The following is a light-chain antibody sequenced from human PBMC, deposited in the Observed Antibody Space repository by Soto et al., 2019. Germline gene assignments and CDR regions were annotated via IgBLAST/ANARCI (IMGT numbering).Light chain of an antibody. V-gene: IGKV3-15*01. CDR2: GAS. CDR3: HQYNNWPLWT. Sequence: EIVMTQSPATLSVSPGERATLSCRASQSVSSNLAWYQQKRGQGPRLLIYGASTRATGIPARFSGSGSGTELTLTISSLQSEDFVVYYCHQYNNWPLWTFGQGTKVEIK. CDR1: QSVSSN. J-gene: IGKJ1*01.